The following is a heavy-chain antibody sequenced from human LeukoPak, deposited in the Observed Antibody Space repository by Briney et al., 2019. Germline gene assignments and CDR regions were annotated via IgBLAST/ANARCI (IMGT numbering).Heavy chain of an antibody. CDR2: ISYDGSNK. Sequence: GGSLRLSCAASGFTFSSYGMHWVRQAPGKGLEWVAVISYDGSNKYYADSVKGRFTISRDNSKNTLYLQMNSLRAEDTAVYYCAKGRGYSGRTDAFDIWGQGTMVTVSS. V-gene: IGHV3-30*18. CDR1: GFTFSSYG. D-gene: IGHD1-26*01. CDR3: AKGRGYSGRTDAFDI. J-gene: IGHJ3*02.